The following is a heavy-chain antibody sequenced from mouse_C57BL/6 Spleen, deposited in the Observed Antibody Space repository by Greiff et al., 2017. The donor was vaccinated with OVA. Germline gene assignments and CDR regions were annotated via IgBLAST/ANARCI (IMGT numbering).Heavy chain of an antibody. CDR2: INPNNGGT. J-gene: IGHJ2*01. D-gene: IGHD3-2*01. CDR1: GYTFTDYY. Sequence: EVQLQQSGPELVKPGASVKMSCKASGYTFTDYYMHWVKQSHGKSLEWIGYINPNNGGTSYNEKFKGKATLTVNKSSSTAYMELRSLTSEDSAVYDCARGRVDSPYYFDYWGKGTTLTVSS. V-gene: IGHV1-22*01. CDR3: ARGRVDSPYYFDY.